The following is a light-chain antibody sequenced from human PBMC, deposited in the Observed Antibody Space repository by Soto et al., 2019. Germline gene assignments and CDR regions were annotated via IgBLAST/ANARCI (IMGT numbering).Light chain of an antibody. CDR2: GAS. V-gene: IGKV3-15*01. CDR3: QQYGSSPLT. CDR1: QSVSSN. J-gene: IGKJ4*01. Sequence: IVMTQSPATLSVSPWERATLSCRASQSVSSNLAWYQQKPGQAPRLLIYGASTRATGIPARFSGSGSGTDFTLSISRLEPEDFAVFYCQQYGSSPLTFGGGTKVDIK.